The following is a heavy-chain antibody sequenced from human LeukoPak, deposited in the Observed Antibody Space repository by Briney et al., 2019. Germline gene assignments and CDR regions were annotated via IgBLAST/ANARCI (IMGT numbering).Heavy chain of an antibody. CDR2: ISSSGTYI. J-gene: IGHJ4*02. CDR3: ARDSVTHYDFWSGSYGGYFDY. Sequence: GGSLRLSCAASGFTFSSYSMHWVRQAPWKGLEWVSSISSSGTYIYYADSVKGRFTISRDNAKNSVHLQMNSLRAEDTAVYYCARDSVTHYDFWSGSYGGYFDYWGQGTLVTVSS. CDR1: GFTFSSYS. D-gene: IGHD3-3*01. V-gene: IGHV3-21*01.